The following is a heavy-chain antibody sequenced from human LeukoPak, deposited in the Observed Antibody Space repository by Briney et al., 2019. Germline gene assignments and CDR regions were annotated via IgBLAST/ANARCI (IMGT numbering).Heavy chain of an antibody. D-gene: IGHD4-17*01. CDR2: IYSGGKT. CDR3: ASERYGDHDVAFDI. J-gene: IGHJ3*02. Sequence: GGSLTLSCAASGLHISSNYINWLRQAPGKGLEWVSIIYSGGKTFYGDSVKGRFTTSRHNSKNTVFLQMTSLRPDDTALYYCASERYGDHDVAFDIWGQGTMVTVSS. CDR1: GLHISSNY. V-gene: IGHV3-53*01.